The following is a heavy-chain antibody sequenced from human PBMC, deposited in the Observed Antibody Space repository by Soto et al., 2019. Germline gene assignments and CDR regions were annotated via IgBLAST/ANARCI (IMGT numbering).Heavy chain of an antibody. CDR2: IYSGGGST. Sequence: EVQLVESGGGLVQPGGSLRLSCAASGFTVSSNYMSWVRQAPGKGLEWVSVIYSGGGSTYYADSVKGRFTISRHNXKXTXXLKMNSLRAEDTVGDYCARWGDVARIDYSCYGMDVWGQGTTVTVS. J-gene: IGHJ6*02. CDR3: ARWGDVARIDYSCYGMDV. V-gene: IGHV3-53*04. D-gene: IGHD5-12*01. CDR1: GFTVSSNY.